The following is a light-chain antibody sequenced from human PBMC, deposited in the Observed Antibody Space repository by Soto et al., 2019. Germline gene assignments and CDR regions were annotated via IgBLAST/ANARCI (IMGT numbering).Light chain of an antibody. V-gene: IGKV1-39*01. CDR1: QSISSY. CDR3: QQTYSTRWT. CDR2: GAY. J-gene: IGKJ1*01. Sequence: DIQMTQSPSSLSASVGDRVTITCRASQSISSYLNWDQQIPGKAPKLLIYGAYTLQSGVPSRFSGIGSGTDFTLTISSLQPEDFATYYCQQTYSTRWTFGQGTKVDIK.